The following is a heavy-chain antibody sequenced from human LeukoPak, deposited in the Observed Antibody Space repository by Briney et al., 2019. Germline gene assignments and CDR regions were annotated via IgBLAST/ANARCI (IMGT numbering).Heavy chain of an antibody. CDR2: ISGSGSTI. CDR3: ARDLSSGSFPYYYYYMDV. Sequence: GGSLRLSCAASGFTFSSYEMNWVRQAPGKGLEWVSYISGSGSTIYYADSVKGRFTISRDNSKNTLYLQMNSLRAEDTAVYYCARDLSSGSFPYYYYYMDVWGKGTTVTISS. D-gene: IGHD1-26*01. J-gene: IGHJ6*03. V-gene: IGHV3-48*03. CDR1: GFTFSSYE.